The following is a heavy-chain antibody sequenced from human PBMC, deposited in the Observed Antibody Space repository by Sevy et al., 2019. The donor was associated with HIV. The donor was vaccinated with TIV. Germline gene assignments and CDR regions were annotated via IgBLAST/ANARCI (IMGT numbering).Heavy chain of an antibody. CDR3: AREDIVLGEDNYYGIDV. CDR1: GFSVSSNY. V-gene: IGHV3-53*01. Sequence: GGSLRLSCAASGFSVSSNYMSWVRQAPGKVPEWVSVIHSGGKISYADSVQGRFTISRDNSKNTLYLQMNSLRAEDTAVYYCAREDIVLGEDNYYGIDVWGQRTTVTVSS. D-gene: IGHD2-15*01. J-gene: IGHJ6*02. CDR2: IHSGGKI.